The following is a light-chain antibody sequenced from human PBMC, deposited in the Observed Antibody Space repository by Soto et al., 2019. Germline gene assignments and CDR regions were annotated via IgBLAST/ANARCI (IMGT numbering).Light chain of an antibody. V-gene: IGKV3-20*01. CDR3: QQYGSSGT. J-gene: IGKJ1*01. Sequence: EIVLTQSPGTLSLSPGERATLSCRASQSVSTNYLAWYQQQPGQAPRLLIYGASNRATGIPDRFSGSGSGTDFTLTISRLEPEDFAVYYCQQYGSSGTFGQGTKVEIK. CDR1: QSVSTNY. CDR2: GAS.